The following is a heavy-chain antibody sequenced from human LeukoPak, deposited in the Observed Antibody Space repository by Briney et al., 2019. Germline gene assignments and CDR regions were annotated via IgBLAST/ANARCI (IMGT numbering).Heavy chain of an antibody. J-gene: IGHJ4*02. V-gene: IGHV4-59*01. CDR3: ARSGGSDPTDY. D-gene: IGHD1-26*01. Sequence: SETLSLTCTVSGGSISSYYWSWIRQPPGKGLEWIGYIYYSGSTNYNPSLKSRVTISVDTSKNQFSLELSSVTAADTAVYYCARSGGSDPTDYWGQGTLVTVFS. CDR2: IYYSGST. CDR1: GGSISSYY.